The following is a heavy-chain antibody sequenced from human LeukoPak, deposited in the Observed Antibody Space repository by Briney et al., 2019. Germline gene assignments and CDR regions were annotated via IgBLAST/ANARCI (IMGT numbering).Heavy chain of an antibody. V-gene: IGHV1-46*01. J-gene: IGHJ4*02. Sequence: GASVKVSCKASGYTVINFYMHWVRQDPGQGLEWMGTIVPNGGSTSYAQKFQGRVTMTADTSTDTVYMDLRSLTSDDTAVYYCARGAFNYGSGSDYWGQGTLITVSS. CDR2: IVPNGGST. D-gene: IGHD3-16*01. CDR3: ARGAFNYGSGSDY. CDR1: GYTVINFY.